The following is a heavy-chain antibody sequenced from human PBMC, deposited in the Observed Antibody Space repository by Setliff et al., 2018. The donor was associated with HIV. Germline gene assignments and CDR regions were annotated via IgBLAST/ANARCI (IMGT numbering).Heavy chain of an antibody. D-gene: IGHD3-22*01. Sequence: GASVKVSCKASVYTFTSYGINWVRQAPGQGLEWMGWISGYNGNTKYAQKFQGRVTMTTDTSTSTAYMELRSLRSDDTAVYYCARGGPPYYYDSPGSLAFDIWGQGTMVTVSS. J-gene: IGHJ3*02. V-gene: IGHV1-18*01. CDR1: VYTFTSYG. CDR2: ISGYNGNT. CDR3: ARGGPPYYYDSPGSLAFDI.